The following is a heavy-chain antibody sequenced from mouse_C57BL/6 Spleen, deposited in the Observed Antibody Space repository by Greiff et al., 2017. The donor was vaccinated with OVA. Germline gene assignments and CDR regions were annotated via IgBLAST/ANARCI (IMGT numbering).Heavy chain of an antibody. CDR2: INYDGSST. V-gene: IGHV5-16*01. J-gene: IGHJ2*01. CDR3: ARGDGYYDY. Sequence: EVMLVESEGGLVQPGSSMKLSCTASGFTFSDYYMAWVRQVPEKGLEWVANINYDGSSTYYLDSLKSRFIISRDNAKNILYLQMSSLKSEDTATYYSARGDGYYDYWGQGTTLTVSS. D-gene: IGHD2-3*01. CDR1: GFTFSDYY.